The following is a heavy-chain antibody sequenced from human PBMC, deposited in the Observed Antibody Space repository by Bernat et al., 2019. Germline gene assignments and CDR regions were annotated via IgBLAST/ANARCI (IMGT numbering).Heavy chain of an antibody. CDR2: ITWNSGSL. V-gene: IGHV3-9*01. CDR3: AKVITFGGVIDDAFDI. D-gene: IGHD3-16*02. CDR1: GFTFDDYA. J-gene: IGHJ3*02. Sequence: EVQLVESGGGLVQPGRSLRLSCAASGFTFDDYAMHWVRQAPGKGLEWVSGITWNSGSLGYADSVKGRFTISRDNAENSLYLQMNSLRPEDTALYYCAKVITFGGVIDDAFDIWGQGTMVTVYS.